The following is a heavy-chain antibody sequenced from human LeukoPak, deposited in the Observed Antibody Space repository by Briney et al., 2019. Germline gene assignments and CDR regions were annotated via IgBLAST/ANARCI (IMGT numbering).Heavy chain of an antibody. V-gene: IGHV4-4*07. CDR1: GGSISSYY. CDR2: IYTSGST. Sequence: SKTLSLTCTVSGGSISSYYWSWIRQPAGKGLEWIGPIYTSGSTNYNPSLTSRVTMSADTSKYQFSLKLRSVTAADTAGYYCARGSGRTKYSGLMYYFDYWGQGTLVTVSS. D-gene: IGHD1-26*01. J-gene: IGHJ4*02. CDR3: ARGSGRTKYSGLMYYFDY.